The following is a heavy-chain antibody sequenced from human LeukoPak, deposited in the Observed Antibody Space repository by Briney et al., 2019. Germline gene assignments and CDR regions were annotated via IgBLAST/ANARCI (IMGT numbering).Heavy chain of an antibody. D-gene: IGHD3-10*01. V-gene: IGHV3-15*01. J-gene: IGHJ4*02. Sequence: GGSLRLSCAASGFIFNNAWMSWVRQTPGKGLEWVGRIKSKIDGGTTDYGAPVKGRFNISRDDSKNTLYLQMDSLTPEDAAVYFCSTGNPLCRGCYYWGQGTLVTVSS. CDR2: IKSKIDGGTT. CDR1: GFIFNNAW. CDR3: STGNPLCRGCYY.